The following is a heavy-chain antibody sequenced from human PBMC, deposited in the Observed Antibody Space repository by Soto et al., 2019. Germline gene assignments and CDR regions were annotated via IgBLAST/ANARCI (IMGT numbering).Heavy chain of an antibody. D-gene: IGHD2-2*02. CDR2: ISASTGNT. CDR1: GYTFTNFG. CDR3: ARARCSSASCYKSTWFEP. V-gene: IGHV1-18*01. J-gene: IGHJ5*02. Sequence: QVQMVQSGAEAKKPGTSVKVSCKASGYTFTNFGVTWVRQAPGQGLEWMGWISASTGNTNYAWRFQGRVTMTTDPSTATAYMELRSLRSDDTAIYYCARARCSSASCYKSTWFEPWGQGTLVTVSS.